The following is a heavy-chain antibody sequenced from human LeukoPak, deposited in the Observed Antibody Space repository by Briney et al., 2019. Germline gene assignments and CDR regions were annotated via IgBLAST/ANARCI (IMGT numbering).Heavy chain of an antibody. D-gene: IGHD3-10*01. Sequence: PSETLSLTCTVSGGSISSYYWSWIRQPPGKGLEWIGYIYYSGSTNYNPSLKSRVTISVDTSKNQFSLKLSSVTAADTAVYYCARSSSGGLSDYYYMDVWGKGTTVTVSS. CDR1: GGSISSYY. V-gene: IGHV4-59*01. CDR2: IYYSGST. J-gene: IGHJ6*03. CDR3: ARSSSGGLSDYYYMDV.